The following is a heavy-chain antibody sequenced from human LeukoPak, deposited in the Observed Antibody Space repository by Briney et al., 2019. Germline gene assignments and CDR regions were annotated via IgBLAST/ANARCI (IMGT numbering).Heavy chain of an antibody. V-gene: IGHV1-18*01. CDR2: ISAYNGDT. D-gene: IGHD5-12*01. CDR3: ARDPTNTSGYYAYFDY. Sequence: ASVKVSCKASGYTFRNYGITWVRQAAGQGLEWMGWISAYNGDTHYAQNFQVRVTMTTDASTSTAYMELRSLRSDDTAVYYCARDPTNTSGYYAYFDYWGQGTLVTVSS. J-gene: IGHJ4*02. CDR1: GYTFRNYG.